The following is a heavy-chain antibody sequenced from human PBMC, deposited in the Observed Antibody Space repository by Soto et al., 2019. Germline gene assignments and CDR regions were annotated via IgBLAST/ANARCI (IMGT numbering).Heavy chain of an antibody. CDR3: ARGNHRWRHLWYFDL. D-gene: IGHD2-21*02. J-gene: IGHJ2*01. CDR2: IIPIFGTV. CDR1: GGTFSNYP. V-gene: IGHV1-69*12. Sequence: QVQLVQSGAEVKKPGSSVKVSCKASGGTFSNYPISWVRQAPGQGLEWMGGIIPIFGTVNYAQKFQGRVTITADESTSTAYMELSSPRSEYTAVYYCARGNHRWRHLWYFDLWGRGTLVTVSS.